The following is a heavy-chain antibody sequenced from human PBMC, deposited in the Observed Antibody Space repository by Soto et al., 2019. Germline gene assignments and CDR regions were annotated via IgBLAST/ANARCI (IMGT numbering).Heavy chain of an antibody. CDR2: ISSDGSDK. CDR1: GFTFSSYG. D-gene: IGHD5-12*01. Sequence: QVQLVESGGGVVQPGRSLSLSCAASGFTFSSYGMHWVRQAPGKGLEWVAVISSDGSDKYYADSVKGRFTISRDSSKNTLFLQMNSLRAEDTAVYYCAKDRAVATFAGGDVDYWGQGTLVTVSS. J-gene: IGHJ4*02. CDR3: AKDRAVATFAGGDVDY. V-gene: IGHV3-30*18.